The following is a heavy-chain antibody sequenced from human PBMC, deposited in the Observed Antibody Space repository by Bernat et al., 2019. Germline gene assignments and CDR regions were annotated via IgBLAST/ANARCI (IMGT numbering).Heavy chain of an antibody. CDR1: GFSLSTSGVG. CDR2: IYWDDDK. Sequence: QITLKESGPTLVKPTQTLTLTCTFSGFSLSTSGVGVGWIRQPPGKALEWLALIYWDDDKRYSPSLKSRLTITKDTSKNQVVLTMTNMGPVDTATYYCAHSSCSGGSCYSGPFDYWGQGTLVTVSS. CDR3: AHSSCSGGSCYSGPFDY. V-gene: IGHV2-5*02. J-gene: IGHJ4*02. D-gene: IGHD2-15*01.